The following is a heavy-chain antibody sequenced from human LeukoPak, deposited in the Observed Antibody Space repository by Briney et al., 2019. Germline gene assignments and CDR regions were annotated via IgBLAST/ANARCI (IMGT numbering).Heavy chain of an antibody. D-gene: IGHD5/OR15-5a*01. CDR2: ISGSGDST. V-gene: IGHV3-23*01. J-gene: IGHJ4*02. CDR1: GFTFSSYS. CDR3: AKGVYSVFPDSRVLDY. Sequence: GALRLSCAASGFTFSSYSMNWVRQAPGKGLEWVSIISGSGDSTYYANSVKGRFTISRDNSKNTLYLQMSSLSAEDTAVYYCAKGVYSVFPDSRVLDYWGQGTLVTVPS.